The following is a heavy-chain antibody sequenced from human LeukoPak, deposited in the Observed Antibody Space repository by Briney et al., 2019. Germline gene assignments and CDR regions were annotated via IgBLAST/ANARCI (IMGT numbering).Heavy chain of an antibody. Sequence: SETLSLTCAVYGGSFSGYYWSWIRQPPGKGLEWIGEINHSGSTNYNPSLKSRVTISVDTSKNQFSLKLSSVTAADTAAYYCARAAHTYYYDSSGYYHRAFDIWGQGTMVTVSS. CDR3: ARAAHTYYYDSSGYYHRAFDI. CDR1: GGSFSGYY. CDR2: INHSGST. J-gene: IGHJ3*02. D-gene: IGHD3-22*01. V-gene: IGHV4-34*01.